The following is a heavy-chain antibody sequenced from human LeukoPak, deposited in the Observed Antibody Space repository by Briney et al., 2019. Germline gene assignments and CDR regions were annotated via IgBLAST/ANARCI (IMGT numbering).Heavy chain of an antibody. J-gene: IGHJ4*02. V-gene: IGHV4-30-4*08. CDR1: GGSISSGDYY. CDR3: ARVRSSTSFDDYADY. CDR2: IYYSGST. D-gene: IGHD2-2*01. Sequence: PPQTLSLTCTVSGGSISSGDYYWSWIRQPPGKGLEWIGYIYYSGSTYYNPSLKSRVTISVDTSKNQFSLKLSSVTAADTAVYYCARVRSSTSFDDYADYWGQGTLVTVSS.